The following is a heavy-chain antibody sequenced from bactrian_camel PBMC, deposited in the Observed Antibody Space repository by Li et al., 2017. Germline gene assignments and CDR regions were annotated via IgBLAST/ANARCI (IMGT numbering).Heavy chain of an antibody. Sequence: VQLVESGGGRVQPGGSLRLSCVASGFTFSGAGMSWVRQAPGKQREAVATLESDGTSDYTDSVKGRFTISQDGAGTTLHLQMDNLTPDDTAVYYCELDHIATFCYVHRAGFDYDGQGTQVTVS. V-gene: IGHV3S67*01. CDR1: GFTFSGAG. D-gene: IGHD4*01. CDR2: LESDGTS. J-gene: IGHJ4*01.